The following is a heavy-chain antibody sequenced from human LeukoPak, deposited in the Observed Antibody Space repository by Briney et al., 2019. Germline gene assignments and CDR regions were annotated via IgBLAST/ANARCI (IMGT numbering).Heavy chain of an antibody. D-gene: IGHD1-26*01. V-gene: IGHV5-51*01. CDR1: GYSFTSYW. CDR2: IYPSDSDT. Sequence: GESLKISCKGSGYSFTSYWIGWVRQMPGKGLEWMGIIYPSDSDTRYSPSFQGQVTISADKSIKTAYLQWSGLKASDTAMYYCARPLQGIVGATGFDYWGQGTLVTVSS. CDR3: ARPLQGIVGATGFDY. J-gene: IGHJ4*02.